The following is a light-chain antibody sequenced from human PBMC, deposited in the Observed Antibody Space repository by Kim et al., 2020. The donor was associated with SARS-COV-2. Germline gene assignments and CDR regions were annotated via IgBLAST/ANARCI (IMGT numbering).Light chain of an antibody. Sequence: QSGTISCTGTSSDVGGYNYVSWYQQHPGQAPKVMIYEVSKRPSGVPDRFSGSKSGNTASLTVSGLQAEDEADYYCSSYAGSNINYVFGTGTKVTVL. CDR3: SSYAGSNINYV. J-gene: IGLJ1*01. CDR1: SSDVGGYNY. CDR2: EVS. V-gene: IGLV2-8*01.